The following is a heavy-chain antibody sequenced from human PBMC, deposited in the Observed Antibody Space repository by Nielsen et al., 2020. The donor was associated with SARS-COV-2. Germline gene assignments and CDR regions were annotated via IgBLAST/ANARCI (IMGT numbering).Heavy chain of an antibody. CDR3: ARVPEWELPYGYFDY. CDR1: GGSFSSYA. V-gene: IGHV1-69*06. CDR2: IIPIFGTA. J-gene: IGHJ4*02. D-gene: IGHD1-26*01. Sequence: SVKVSCKASGGSFSSYAINWVRQAPGQGLEWMGGIIPIFGTANYAQKFQGRVTITADKSTSTAYMELRSLRSEDTAVYYCARVPEWELPYGYFDYWGQGTLVTVSS.